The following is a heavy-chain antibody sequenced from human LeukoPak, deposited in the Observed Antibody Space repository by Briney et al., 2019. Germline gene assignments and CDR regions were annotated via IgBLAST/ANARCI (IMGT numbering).Heavy chain of an antibody. V-gene: IGHV3-30*18. CDR3: AKAFFMITFGGVIFDY. CDR2: ISYDGSNK. CDR1: GFTFSSYG. D-gene: IGHD3-16*01. Sequence: GGSLRLSCAASGFTFSSYGMHWVRQAPGKGLEWVAVISYDGSNKYYADSVKGRFTISRDSSKNTLYLQMNSLRAEDTAVYYCAKAFFMITFGGVIFDYWGQGTLVTVSS. J-gene: IGHJ4*02.